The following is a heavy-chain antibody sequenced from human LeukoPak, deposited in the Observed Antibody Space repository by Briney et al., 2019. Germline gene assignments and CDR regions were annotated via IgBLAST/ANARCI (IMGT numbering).Heavy chain of an antibody. CDR3: ARDGWSQLGEFYFDH. D-gene: IGHD3-10*01. V-gene: IGHV4-59*01. CDR1: GGSISSYY. Sequence: SETLSLTCTVSGGSISSYYWSWIRQPPGKGLEWIGYIYYSGSTNYNPSLKSRVTISVDTSKNQFSLKLSSVTAADRAVYYCARDGWSQLGEFYFDHWGQGTLVTVSS. CDR2: IYYSGST. J-gene: IGHJ4*02.